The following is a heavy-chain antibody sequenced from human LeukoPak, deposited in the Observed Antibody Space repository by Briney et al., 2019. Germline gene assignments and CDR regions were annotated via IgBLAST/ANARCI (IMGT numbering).Heavy chain of an antibody. CDR1: GGTFSSYA. V-gene: IGHV1-69*04. CDR3: ARENTYYYDSSGYYQVDY. J-gene: IGHJ4*02. Sequence: SVKVSCKASGGTFSSYAISWARQAPGQGLEWMGRIIPILGIANYAQKFQGRVTITADKSTSTAYMELSSLRSEDTAVYYCARENTYYYDSSGYYQVDYWGQGTLVTVSS. CDR2: IIPILGIA. D-gene: IGHD3-22*01.